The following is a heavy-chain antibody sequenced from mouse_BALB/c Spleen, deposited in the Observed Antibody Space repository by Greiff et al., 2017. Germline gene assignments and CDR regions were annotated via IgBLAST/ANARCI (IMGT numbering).Heavy chain of an antibody. Sequence: EVKLQESGPGLVKPSQSLSLTCSVTGYSITSGYYWNWIRQFPGNQLEWMGYISYDGSNNYNPSLKNRISITRDTSKNQFFLKLNSVTTEDTVTYYCARDEVNDYDVYYFDYWGQGTTLTVSS. CDR3: ARDEVNDYDVYYFDY. CDR2: ISYDGSN. D-gene: IGHD2-4*01. J-gene: IGHJ2*01. V-gene: IGHV3-6*02. CDR1: GYSITSGYY.